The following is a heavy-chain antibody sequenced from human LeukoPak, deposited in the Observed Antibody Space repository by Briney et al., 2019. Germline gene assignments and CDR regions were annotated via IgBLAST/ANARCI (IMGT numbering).Heavy chain of an antibody. D-gene: IGHD3-22*01. CDR1: GFTFSSYA. V-gene: IGHV3-23*01. CDR3: AKDHYYNNSGYYYVGPFGY. CDR2: ISGSGGST. J-gene: IGHJ4*02. Sequence: GGSLRLSCAASGFTFSSYAMSWVRQAPGKGLEWVSSISGSGGSTYYADSVKGRFSISRENSKNTLYLQVNSLRAEDTAVYYCAKDHYYNNSGYYYVGPFGYWGQGTLVTVSS.